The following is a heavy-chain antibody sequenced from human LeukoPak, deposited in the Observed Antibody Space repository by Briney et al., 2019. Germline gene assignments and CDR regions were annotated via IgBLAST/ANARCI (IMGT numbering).Heavy chain of an antibody. V-gene: IGHV4-34*01. D-gene: IGHD3-3*01. Sequence: SETLSLTCAVYGGSFSGYYWSWIRQPPGKGLEWIGETNHSGSTNYNPSLKSRVTISVDTSENQFSLKLSSVTAADTAIYYCARGLAYYDFCSGYSCWFDPWGQGILVVVSS. J-gene: IGHJ5*02. CDR2: TNHSGST. CDR3: ARGLAYYDFCSGYSCWFDP. CDR1: GGSFSGYY.